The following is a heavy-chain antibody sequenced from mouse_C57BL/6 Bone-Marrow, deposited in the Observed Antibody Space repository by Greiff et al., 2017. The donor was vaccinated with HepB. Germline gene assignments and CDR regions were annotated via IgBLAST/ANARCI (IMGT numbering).Heavy chain of an antibody. CDR1: GFNIKNTY. Sequence: VQLQQSVAELVRPGASVKLSCTASGFNIKNTYMHWVKQRPEQGLEWIGRIDPENGNTKYAPKFQGKATITADTSSNTAYLQLSSLTSEDTAVYYCARGYYGSSYEDAMDYWGQGTSVTVSS. CDR3: ARGYYGSSYEDAMDY. J-gene: IGHJ4*01. V-gene: IGHV14-3*01. D-gene: IGHD1-1*01. CDR2: IDPENGNT.